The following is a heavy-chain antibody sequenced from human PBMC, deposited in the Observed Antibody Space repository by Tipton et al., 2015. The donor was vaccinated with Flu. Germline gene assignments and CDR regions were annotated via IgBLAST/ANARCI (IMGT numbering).Heavy chain of an antibody. J-gene: IGHJ4*02. V-gene: IGHV4-38-2*01. CDR3: ARIEGAFEAGECVSTNCYIDY. D-gene: IGHD6-13*01. CDR1: GYSISSGYS. Sequence: GLVKPSETLSLTCAVSGYSISSGYSWGWVRQPPGKGLEWIGYIYHTATFYNPSLKSRVTISLDRSKNQFSLNLRSVSAADSAIYYCARIEGAFEAGECVSTNCYIDYWGQGTLITVS. CDR2: IYHTAT.